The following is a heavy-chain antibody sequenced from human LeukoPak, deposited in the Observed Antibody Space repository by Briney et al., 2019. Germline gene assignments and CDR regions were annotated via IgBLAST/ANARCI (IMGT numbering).Heavy chain of an antibody. CDR3: ARSSGYFYYYYYMDV. CDR2: INHSGST. Sequence: SETLSLTCAVYGGSFSGYYWSWIRQPPGKELEWIGEINHSGSTNYNPSLKSRVTISVDTSKNQFSLKLSSVTAADTAVYYCARSSGYFYYYYYMDVWGKGATVTVSS. CDR1: GGSFSGYY. J-gene: IGHJ6*03. D-gene: IGHD3-9*01. V-gene: IGHV4-34*01.